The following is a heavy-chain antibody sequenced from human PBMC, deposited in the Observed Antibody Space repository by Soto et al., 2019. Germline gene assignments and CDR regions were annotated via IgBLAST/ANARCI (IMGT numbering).Heavy chain of an antibody. D-gene: IGHD6-19*01. CDR3: AKAFEQWLVGTFDY. Sequence: GGSLRLSCAASGFTFSSYDMSWVRQAPGKGLEWVSGISGSGGSTYYADSVKGRFTISRDNSKNTLYLQMNSLRAEDTAVYYCAKAFEQWLVGTFDYWGQGTLVTVSS. J-gene: IGHJ4*02. CDR2: ISGSGGST. V-gene: IGHV3-23*01. CDR1: GFTFSSYD.